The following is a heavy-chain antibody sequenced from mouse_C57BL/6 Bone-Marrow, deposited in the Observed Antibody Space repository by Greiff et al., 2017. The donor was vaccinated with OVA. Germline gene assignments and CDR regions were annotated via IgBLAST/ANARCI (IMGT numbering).Heavy chain of an antibody. D-gene: IGHD3-3*01. CDR3: SKNGSPGLDY. CDR2: IWRGGGT. CDR1: GFSLTSYG. J-gene: IGHJ2*01. V-gene: IGHV2-5*01. Sequence: VKLMESGPGLVQPSQSLSITCTVSGFSLTSYGVHWVRQSPGKGLEWLGGIWRGGGTDYNAAFMSRLIITTDNSTSQVFFTMNSLQADDTAIYYCSKNGSPGLDYWGQGTTLPVSS.